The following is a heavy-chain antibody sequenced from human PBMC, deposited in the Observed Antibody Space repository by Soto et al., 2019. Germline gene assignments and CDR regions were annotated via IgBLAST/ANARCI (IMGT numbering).Heavy chain of an antibody. J-gene: IGHJ4*02. CDR1: GLTLSRYW. D-gene: IGHD5-12*01. CDR3: VIYSHGDY. CDR2: IDGDESAT. V-gene: IGHV3-74*01. Sequence: EVQLVESGGGLVQPGGSLRLSCAASGLTLSRYWMQLVRQAPGTGLEWVSRIDGDESATNYAESVKGRFTISRDNAKKTLHLQMNSLRAEDTAVYYCVIYSHGDYWGQGTLVTVSS.